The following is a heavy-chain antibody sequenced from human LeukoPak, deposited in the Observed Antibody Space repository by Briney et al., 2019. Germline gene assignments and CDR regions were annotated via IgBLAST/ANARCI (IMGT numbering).Heavy chain of an antibody. CDR2: ISGSGGST. V-gene: IGHV3-23*01. CDR3: AKASSLITMIVVVPEYFQH. D-gene: IGHD3-22*01. J-gene: IGHJ1*01. CDR1: GFTFSSYA. Sequence: PGGSLRLSCAASGFTFSSYAMSWVRQAPGKGLEWVSAISGSGGSTYYADSVKGRFTISRDNSKNTLYLQMNSLRAEDTAVYYCAKASSLITMIVVVPEYFQHWGQGTLVTVSS.